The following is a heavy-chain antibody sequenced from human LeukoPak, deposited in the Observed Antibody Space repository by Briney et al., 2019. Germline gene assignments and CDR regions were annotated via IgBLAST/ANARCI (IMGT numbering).Heavy chain of an antibody. D-gene: IGHD5-18*01. Sequence: RASVKVSCKASGGTFSSYAISWVRQAPGQGLEWMGGIIPIFGTANYAQKFQGRVTITADESTSTAYMELSSLRSEDTAVYYCARGTAMAISNWFDPWGQGTLVTVSS. CDR3: ARGTAMAISNWFDP. J-gene: IGHJ5*02. CDR1: GGTFSSYA. CDR2: IIPIFGTA. V-gene: IGHV1-69*01.